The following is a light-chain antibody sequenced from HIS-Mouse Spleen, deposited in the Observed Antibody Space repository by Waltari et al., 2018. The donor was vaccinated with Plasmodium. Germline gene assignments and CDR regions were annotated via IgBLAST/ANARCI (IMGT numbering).Light chain of an antibody. J-gene: IGKJ1*01. Sequence: DIQMTQSPSSLSASVGDRVTITCRASQSISSYLNWYQQKPGKAPKLLIYAASSLQSGVPSRFSVSGSGTDFTLTISSLQPEDFATYNCQQSYSTWTFGQGTKVEIK. CDR2: AAS. V-gene: IGKV1-39*01. CDR3: QQSYSTWT. CDR1: QSISSY.